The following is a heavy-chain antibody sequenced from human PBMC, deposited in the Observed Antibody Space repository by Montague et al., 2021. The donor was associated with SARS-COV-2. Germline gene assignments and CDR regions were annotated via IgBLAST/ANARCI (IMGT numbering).Heavy chain of an antibody. V-gene: IGHV3-53*04. CDR2: ITSSSTT. CDR3: ARIST. Sequence: SLRLSCAASGLTASSTYVGWVRQAPGKGLEWVAVITSSSTTCYAESVKGRFTISRHNSNNTVSLQMSSLRLEDTAVYYCARISTWGQGTLVTVSS. CDR1: GLTASSTY. J-gene: IGHJ4*02.